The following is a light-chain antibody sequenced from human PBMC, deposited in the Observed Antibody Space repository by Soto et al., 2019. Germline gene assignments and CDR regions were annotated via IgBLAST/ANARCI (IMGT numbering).Light chain of an antibody. V-gene: IGKV1-33*01. CDR3: QQCDSVPCT. CDR2: DAS. Sequence: IQMTQSPSSLSASVGDRVTITCQASQDITNYLIWYQQKPGKAPKLLIYDASSLGTGVSSRFSGSGSGTHCTLTISSLQPEDIATYYCQQCDSVPCTFGQGTKLEMK. J-gene: IGKJ2*02. CDR1: QDITNY.